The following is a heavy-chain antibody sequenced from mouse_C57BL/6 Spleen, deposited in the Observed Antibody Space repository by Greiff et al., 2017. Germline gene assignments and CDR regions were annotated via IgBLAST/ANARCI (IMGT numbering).Heavy chain of an antibody. Sequence: QVQLQQSGAELARPGASVTLSCKASGYTFTSYGISWVKQRTGQGLEWIGEIYPRSGNTSYNEKFKGKATLTADKSSSTAYMELRSLTSEDSAVYFCAKSQDYYGSATRAMDYWGQGTSVTVSS. CDR1: GYTFTSYG. CDR2: IYPRSGNT. CDR3: AKSQDYYGSATRAMDY. D-gene: IGHD1-1*01. J-gene: IGHJ4*01. V-gene: IGHV1-81*01.